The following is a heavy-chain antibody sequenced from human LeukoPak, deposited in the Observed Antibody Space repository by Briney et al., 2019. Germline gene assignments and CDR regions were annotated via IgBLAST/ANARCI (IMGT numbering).Heavy chain of an antibody. D-gene: IGHD3-10*01. J-gene: IGHJ6*02. CDR2: ISGSGGST. CDR3: AKDLWFGEKNGMDV. V-gene: IGHV3-23*01. Sequence: GGSLRLSCAASGFTFSSYAMSWVRQAPGKGLEWVSAISGSGGSTYYADSVEGRFTISRDNSKNTLYLQMNSLRAEDTAVYYCAKDLWFGEKNGMDVWGQGTTVTVSS. CDR1: GFTFSSYA.